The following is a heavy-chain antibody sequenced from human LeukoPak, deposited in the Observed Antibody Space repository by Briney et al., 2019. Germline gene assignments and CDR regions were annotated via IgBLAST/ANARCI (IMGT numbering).Heavy chain of an antibody. CDR1: GFTFSSYS. CDR3: ARDPEIDYYGSGSYVAFDI. V-gene: IGHV3-21*06. D-gene: IGHD3-10*01. J-gene: IGHJ3*02. Sequence: GGSLRLSCAASGFTFSSYSMNWVRQAPGKGLEWVSSISSSSSYIYYADSVKGRFTISRDNAKNLLYLQMNSPRAEDTAVYYCARDPEIDYYGSGSYVAFDIWGQGTMVTVSS. CDR2: ISSSSSYI.